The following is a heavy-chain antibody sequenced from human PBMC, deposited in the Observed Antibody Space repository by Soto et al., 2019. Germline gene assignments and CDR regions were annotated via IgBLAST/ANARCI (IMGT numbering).Heavy chain of an antibody. J-gene: IGHJ6*02. CDR3: ARAGKIAVAAHYSYGMDV. D-gene: IGHD6-19*01. V-gene: IGHV1-2*02. CDR1: GYTFTGYY. CDR2: INPNSGGT. Sequence: ASVKVSCKASGYTFTGYYMHWVRQAPGQGLEWMGWINPNSGGTNYAQKFQGRVTMTRDTSISTAYMELSRLRSDDTAVYYCARAGKIAVAAHYSYGMDVWAQGTTVX.